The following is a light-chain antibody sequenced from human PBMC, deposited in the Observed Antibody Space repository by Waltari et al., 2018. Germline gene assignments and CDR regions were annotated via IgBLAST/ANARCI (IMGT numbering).Light chain of an antibody. V-gene: IGLV2-14*03. CDR3: SSFTSSTTGI. Sequence: SALTQPDSVSGSPGQSITISCSGISSDSGGYEYVSWYQQHPGKAPKVIIYDVNNRPSGVSNRFSGSKSGSSASLTISGLQAVDEADYYCSSFTSSTTGIFGGGTKVTVL. CDR2: DVN. J-gene: IGLJ2*01. CDR1: SSDSGGYEY.